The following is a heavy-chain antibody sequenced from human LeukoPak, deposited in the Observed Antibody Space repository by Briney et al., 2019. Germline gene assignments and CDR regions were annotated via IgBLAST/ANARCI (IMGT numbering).Heavy chain of an antibody. V-gene: IGHV3-48*01. D-gene: IGHD3-22*01. J-gene: IGHJ3*02. Sequence: PGGSLRLTCAASGFTFSSYSMNWVRQAPGKGLEWISYNSSSSSTIYYADSVKGRFTISRDNAKNSLYLQMNSLRAEDTAVYYCAMSIKSYYYDSRGYRPHGDAFDIWGQGTMVTVSS. CDR3: AMSIKSYYYDSRGYRPHGDAFDI. CDR2: NSSSSSTI. CDR1: GFTFSSYS.